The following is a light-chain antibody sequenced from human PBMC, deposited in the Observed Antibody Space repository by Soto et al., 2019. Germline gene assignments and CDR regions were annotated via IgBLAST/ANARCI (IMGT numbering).Light chain of an antibody. J-gene: IGKJ5*01. Sequence: EIVFTQSPGTLSLSPGERATLSCRASQSVSNNYLAWYQQKPGQAPRLLIYGASSRATGIPDRFSGSGSGTDFTLTISSLEPEDFAVYYCQQRSNWPPITFGQGTRLEIK. CDR3: QQRSNWPPIT. CDR1: QSVSNNY. V-gene: IGKV3D-20*02. CDR2: GAS.